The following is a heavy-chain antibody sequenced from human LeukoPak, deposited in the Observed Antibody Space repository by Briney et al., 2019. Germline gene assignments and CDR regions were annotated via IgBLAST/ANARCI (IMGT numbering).Heavy chain of an antibody. CDR1: RYTFTSYA. V-gene: IGHV7-4-1*02. Sequence: GASVKVSCKASRYTFTSYAMNWVRQAPGQGLEWMGWITTNTGNPTYAQGFTGHFVFSLDTSVSTAYLQISSLKAEDSAVYYCARNFASDSSLIDHWGQGTLVTVSS. CDR3: ARNFASDSSLIDH. CDR2: ITTNTGNP. J-gene: IGHJ4*02. D-gene: IGHD2-21*01.